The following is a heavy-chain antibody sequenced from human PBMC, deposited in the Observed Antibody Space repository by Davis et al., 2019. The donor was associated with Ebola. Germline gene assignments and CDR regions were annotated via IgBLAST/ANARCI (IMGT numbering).Heavy chain of an antibody. CDR3: ARDLGYCSSTSCYSNWFDP. D-gene: IGHD2-2*01. J-gene: IGHJ5*02. V-gene: IGHV1-46*01. CDR2: INPSGGST. Sequence: SVKVSCKASGYTFTSYYMHWVRQAPGQGLEWMGIINPSGGSTSYAQKFQGRVTMTRDTSTSTVYMELSSLRSEDTAAYYCARDLGYCSSTSCYSNWFDPWGQGTLVTVSS. CDR1: GYTFTSYY.